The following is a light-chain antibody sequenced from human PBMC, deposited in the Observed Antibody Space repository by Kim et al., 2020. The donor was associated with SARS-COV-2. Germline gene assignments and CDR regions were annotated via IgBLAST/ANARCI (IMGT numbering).Light chain of an antibody. J-gene: IGKJ4*01. CDR1: QSVSNSR. V-gene: IGKV3-20*01. Sequence: PGERATLSCRASQSVSNSRLAWYQQKPGQAPRLLIYDASSRATGITDRFSGSGSGTDFTLTISRLGPEDFAVYYCQQYGASSLTFGGGTKVDIK. CDR2: DAS. CDR3: QQYGASSLT.